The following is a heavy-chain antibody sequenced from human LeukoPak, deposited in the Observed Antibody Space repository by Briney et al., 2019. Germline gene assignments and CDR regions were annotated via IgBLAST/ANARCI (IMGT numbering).Heavy chain of an antibody. J-gene: IGHJ4*02. Sequence: ASVKVSCKASGYTFTGYYMHWVRQAPGQGLEWMGWINPNSGGTNYAQKFQGRVTMTRDTSISTAYMELSRLRSDDTAVYYCARDPGDGSGSYDYWGQGTLVTVSS. D-gene: IGHD3-10*01. CDR1: GYTFTGYY. CDR2: INPNSGGT. V-gene: IGHV1-2*02. CDR3: ARDPGDGSGSYDY.